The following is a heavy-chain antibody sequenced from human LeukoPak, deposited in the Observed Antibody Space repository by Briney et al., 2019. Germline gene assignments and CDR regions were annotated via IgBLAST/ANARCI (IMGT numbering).Heavy chain of an antibody. CDR2: INPSGGST. D-gene: IGHD2-21*02. CDR3: ASNCGGDCYLSYAFEL. V-gene: IGHV1-46*01. Sequence: ASVKVSCKATGYTFTSYYVHWVRQAPGQGLEWMGIINPSGGSTTYAQKFQGRVTMTRDTSTSTGYMGLTSLRSEDTAVYYCASNCGGDCYLSYAFELWGQGTMVTVSS. CDR1: GYTFTSYY. J-gene: IGHJ3*01.